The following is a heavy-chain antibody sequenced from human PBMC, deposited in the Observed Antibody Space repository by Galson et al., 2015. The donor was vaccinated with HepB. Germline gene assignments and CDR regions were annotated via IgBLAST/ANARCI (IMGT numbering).Heavy chain of an antibody. J-gene: IGHJ4*02. CDR1: GFTFSSYA. CDR3: AKSRFGELLGFRK. Sequence: SLRLSCAASGFTFSSYAMSWVRQAPGKGLEWVSAISGSGGSTYYADSVKGRFTISRDNSKNTLYLQMNSLRAEDTAVYYCAKSRFGELLGFRKWGQGTLVTVSS. CDR2: ISGSGGST. D-gene: IGHD3-10*01. V-gene: IGHV3-23*01.